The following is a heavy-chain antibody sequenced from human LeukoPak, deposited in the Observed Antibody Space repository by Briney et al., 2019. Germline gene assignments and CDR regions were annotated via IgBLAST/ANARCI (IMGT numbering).Heavy chain of an antibody. CDR3: ARSSRGYNYQHFDY. D-gene: IGHD5-24*01. Sequence: ASVKVSCKASGYTFTGYYMHWVRQAPGQGLEWMGWINPNSGGTNYAQKFQGRVTMTRDTSISTAYMELSRLRSDDTAVYYCARSSRGYNYQHFDYWGQGTLVTVSS. CDR2: INPNSGGT. J-gene: IGHJ4*02. CDR1: GYTFTGYY. V-gene: IGHV1-2*02.